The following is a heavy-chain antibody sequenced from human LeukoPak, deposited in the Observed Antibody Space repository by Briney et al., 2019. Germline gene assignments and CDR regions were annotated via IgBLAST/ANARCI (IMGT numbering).Heavy chain of an antibody. CDR1: GFTFSNYG. CDR3: ARDLRRRVGAFDI. V-gene: IGHV3-48*04. J-gene: IGHJ3*02. Sequence: GGSLRLSYAASGFTFSNYGMSWVRQAPGKGLEWVSYISSGGATIFYVDSVKGRFTISRDNANNSLYLQMNSLRAEDTAVYYCARDLRRRVGAFDIWGQGTMVTVSS. D-gene: IGHD5/OR15-5a*01. CDR2: ISSGGATI.